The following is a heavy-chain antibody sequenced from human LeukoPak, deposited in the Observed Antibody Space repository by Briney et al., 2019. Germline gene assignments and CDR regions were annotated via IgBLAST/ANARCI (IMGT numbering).Heavy chain of an antibody. D-gene: IGHD5-12*01. Sequence: QAGGSLRLSCSASGFTFSGYAMHWVRQAPGKGLESVSSISSNGSRTYYPDSVKGRFTISRDNSKNTVYLQMSSLRAEDTAVYYCVEDKSSASARGYFDPWGQGTLVTVSS. CDR3: VEDKSSASARGYFDP. V-gene: IGHV3-64D*09. CDR1: GFTFSGYA. J-gene: IGHJ5*02. CDR2: ISSNGSRT.